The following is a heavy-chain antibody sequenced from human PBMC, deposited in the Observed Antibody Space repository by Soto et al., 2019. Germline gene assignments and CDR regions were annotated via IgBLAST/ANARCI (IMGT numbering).Heavy chain of an antibody. J-gene: IGHJ4*02. CDR2: ISASGGST. CDR3: AKDLDSSGWYTFLFDY. CDR1: GFTFSGYS. Sequence: GSLRLSCAASGFTFSGYSMSWVRQAPVERLEWVSVISASGGSTYYADSVKGRFTTSRDNSKNTMYLQMNSLRAEDTAIYYCAKDLDSSGWYTFLFDYWGQGTLVTVSS. D-gene: IGHD6-19*01. V-gene: IGHV3-23*01.